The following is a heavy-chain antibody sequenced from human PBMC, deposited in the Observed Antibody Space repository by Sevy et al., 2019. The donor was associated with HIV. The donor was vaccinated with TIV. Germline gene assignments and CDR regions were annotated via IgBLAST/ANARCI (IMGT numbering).Heavy chain of an antibody. CDR1: GFTFTNYA. D-gene: IGHD6-19*01. CDR2: ISGSGGTT. Sequence: GGSLRLSCAASGFTFTNYAMNWVRQAPGKGLEWVSAISGSGGTTYYADSVQGRFTISRDKSKNTQYLQMKSLRAEDTAVYDCAKVLARGVAVAGTAWGMDVWGKGTMVTVSS. J-gene: IGHJ6*04. V-gene: IGHV3-23*01. CDR3: AKVLARGVAVAGTAWGMDV.